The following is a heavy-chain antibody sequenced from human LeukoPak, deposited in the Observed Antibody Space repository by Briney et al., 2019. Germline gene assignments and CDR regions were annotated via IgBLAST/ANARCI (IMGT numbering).Heavy chain of an antibody. Sequence: ASVKVFCKVSGYTLTELSMHLVRQAPGKGLEWMGGFDPEDGETIYAQKFQGRVTVTEDTSTDTAYMELSSLRSVDTAVYYCATDLPPSTVVAATLLFYWGQGTLVTVSS. J-gene: IGHJ4*02. CDR2: FDPEDGET. D-gene: IGHD2-15*01. V-gene: IGHV1-24*01. CDR3: ATDLPPSTVVAATLLFY. CDR1: GYTLTELS.